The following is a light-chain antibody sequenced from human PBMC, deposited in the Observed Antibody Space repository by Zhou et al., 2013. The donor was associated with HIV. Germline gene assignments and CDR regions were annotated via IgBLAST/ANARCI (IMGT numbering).Light chain of an antibody. J-gene: IGKJ5*01. CDR1: QSIDTY. CDR2: AAS. V-gene: IGKV1-39*01. Sequence: DIQMTQSPSSLSASVGDRVAITCRASQSIDTYLNWYQQKPGKAPKLLIYAASSLQSGVPSRFSGSGSGTDFTLTISSLLPEDFATYYCQQSYSTPPITFGQGHD. CDR3: QQSYSTPPIT.